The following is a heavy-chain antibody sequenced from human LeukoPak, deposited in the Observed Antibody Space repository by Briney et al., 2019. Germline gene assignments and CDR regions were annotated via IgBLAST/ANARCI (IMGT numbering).Heavy chain of an antibody. Sequence: SETLSLTCTVSGGSISSYYWSWIRQPPGKGLEWIGYIYYSGSTNYNPFLKSRVTISVDTSKNQFSLKLSSVTAADTAVYYCARIHEYPRAYYFDYWGQGTLVTVSS. V-gene: IGHV4-59*01. CDR1: GGSISSYY. CDR2: IYYSGST. D-gene: IGHD5-18*01. J-gene: IGHJ4*02. CDR3: ARIHEYPRAYYFDY.